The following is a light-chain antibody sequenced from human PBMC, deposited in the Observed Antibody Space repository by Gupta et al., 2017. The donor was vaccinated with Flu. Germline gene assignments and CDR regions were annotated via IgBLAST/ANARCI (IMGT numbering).Light chain of an antibody. CDR1: QSVLHSPNNKNY. CDR3: QQEDNTSHT. V-gene: IGKV4-1*01. Sequence: DIVMTQSPDSLAVSLGERATINCKSSQSVLHSPNNKNYLAWYQQKPGQPPKLLFYGASTRESGVPDRFSGSGSGTDFTLTISSLRAEDVATYYCQQEDNTSHTFGHGTKVEI. J-gene: IGKJ3*01. CDR2: GAS.